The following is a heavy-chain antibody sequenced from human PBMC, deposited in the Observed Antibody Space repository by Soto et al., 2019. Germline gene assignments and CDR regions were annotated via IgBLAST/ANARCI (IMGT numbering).Heavy chain of an antibody. CDR2: IVPVFGGP. D-gene: IGHD5-12*01. J-gene: IGHJ4*02. V-gene: IGHV1-69*13. CDR3: AREGSGYNF. Sequence: SVKVSCKASGVTFSNFGISWVRQAPGQGLEWMGGIVPVFGGPNYAQRFRGRLTITADESTSTGYMELISLRSDDTAVYYCAREGSGYNFWGQGTQVTVSS. CDR1: GVTFSNFG.